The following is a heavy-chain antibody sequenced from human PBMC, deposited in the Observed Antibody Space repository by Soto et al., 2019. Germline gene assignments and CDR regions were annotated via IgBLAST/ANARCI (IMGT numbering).Heavy chain of an antibody. D-gene: IGHD3-10*01. J-gene: IGHJ6*02. CDR1: GGSISSSY. CDR3: ARLAPLAVVRQETNYHSMDV. Sequence: QVQLQESGPGLVKPSETLSLVCTVSGGSISSSYWSWVRLPPGKGLEWIGYIHYSGGTDPNPSLKSRFTMSIDTSKNQFSLKLSSVTAADTAVYYCARLAPLAVVRQETNYHSMDVWGQGTTVTVSS. V-gene: IGHV4-59*01. CDR2: IHYSGGT.